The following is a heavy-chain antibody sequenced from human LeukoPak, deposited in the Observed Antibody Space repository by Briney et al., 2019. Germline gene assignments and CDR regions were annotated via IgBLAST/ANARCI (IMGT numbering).Heavy chain of an antibody. D-gene: IGHD3-22*01. CDR3: SRALYYDRSTYCNDF. Sequence: GGSLRLSCAASGFTLSDYYMDWVRQAPGKGLEWLGRTRNKANSYTTEYAASVKGRVTISRDASKSSLYLQMNSLKAEDTAMYYCSRALYYDRSTYCNDFWGQGTLVTVSS. J-gene: IGHJ4*02. CDR2: TRNKANSYTT. CDR1: GFTLSDYY. V-gene: IGHV3-72*01.